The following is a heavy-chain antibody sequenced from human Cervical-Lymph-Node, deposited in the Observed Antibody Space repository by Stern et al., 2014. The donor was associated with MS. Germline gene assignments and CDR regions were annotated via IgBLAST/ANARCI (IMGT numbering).Heavy chain of an antibody. Sequence: EVQLVQSGAEVKKPGESLKISCKGSGYSFTSYWIGWGRQMPGKGLEWKGLIYPGHSDTRYSPPFPSHVPIPADKTPKNPSLPASSLKASDTAMYYCARLPDAAPVQYFDYWGQGTLVTVSS. D-gene: IGHD1-14*01. V-gene: IGHV5-51*03. CDR2: IYPGHSDT. J-gene: IGHJ4*02. CDR1: GYSFTSYW. CDR3: ARLPDAAPVQYFDY.